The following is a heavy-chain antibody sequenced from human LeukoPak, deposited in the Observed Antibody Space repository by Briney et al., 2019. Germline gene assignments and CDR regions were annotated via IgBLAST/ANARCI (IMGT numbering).Heavy chain of an antibody. V-gene: IGHV3-23*01. Sequence: GGSLRLSCAASGFTFSSYAMSWVRQAPGKGLEWVSAISGSGGSTYYADSVKGRFTISRDNSKNSLYLQMNSLRAEDTAVYYCARDSSGTTFDYWGQGTLVTVSS. CDR2: ISGSGGST. CDR1: GFTFSSYA. J-gene: IGHJ4*02. CDR3: ARDSSGTTFDY. D-gene: IGHD1-7*01.